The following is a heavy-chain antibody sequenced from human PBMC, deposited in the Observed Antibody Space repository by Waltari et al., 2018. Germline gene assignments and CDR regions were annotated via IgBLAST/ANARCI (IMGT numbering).Heavy chain of an antibody. CDR3: ARGNNSGWIKTLLDY. CDR2: IITIFGTA. CDR1: GGTFSSYA. V-gene: IGHV1-69*13. D-gene: IGHD6-19*01. J-gene: IGHJ4*02. Sequence: QVQLVQSGAEVKKPGSSVKVSCKASGGTFSSYAISWVRQAPGQGLEWMGRIITIFGTANYAQKFQGRVTITADKSTSTAYMELSSLRSEDTAVYYCARGNNSGWIKTLLDYWGQGTLVTVSS.